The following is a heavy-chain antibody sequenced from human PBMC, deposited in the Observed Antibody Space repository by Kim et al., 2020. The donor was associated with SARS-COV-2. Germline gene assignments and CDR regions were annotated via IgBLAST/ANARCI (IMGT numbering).Heavy chain of an antibody. J-gene: IGHJ6*02. CDR1: GFTFSSYD. D-gene: IGHD3-9*01. V-gene: IGHV3-13*01. CDR2: IGTAGDT. Sequence: GGSLRLSCAASGFTFSSYDMHWVRQATGKGLEWVSAIGTAGDTYYPGSVKGRFTISRENAKNSLYLQMNSLRDGDTAVNYCARGLRYFDWLIVRLGCGMDVWGQATTATVSS. CDR3: ARGLRYFDWLIVRLGCGMDV.